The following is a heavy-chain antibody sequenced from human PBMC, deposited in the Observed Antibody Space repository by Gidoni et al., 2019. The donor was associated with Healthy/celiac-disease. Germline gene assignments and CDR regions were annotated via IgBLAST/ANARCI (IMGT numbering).Heavy chain of an antibody. Sequence: QVQLVESGGGVVQPGRSLRLSCAASGFTFSSYAMHLFRQAPGKGLEWVAVISYDGSNKYYADSVKGRFTISRDNSKNTLYLQMNSLRAEDTAVYYCAREVNPEYSGSYVGGEYYFDYWGQRTLVTVSS. CDR3: AREVNPEYSGSYVGGEYYFDY. CDR2: ISYDGSNK. J-gene: IGHJ4*02. CDR1: GFTFSSYA. D-gene: IGHD1-26*01. V-gene: IGHV3-30-3*01.